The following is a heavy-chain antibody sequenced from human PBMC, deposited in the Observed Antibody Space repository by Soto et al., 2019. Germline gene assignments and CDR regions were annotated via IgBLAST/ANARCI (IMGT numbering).Heavy chain of an antibody. Sequence: PGGSLRLSCAASGFTFSSYSMNWVRQAPGKGLEWVSSISSSSSYIYYADSVKGRFTISRDNAKNSLYLQMNSLRAEDTAVYYCATLTMVRGDFDYWGQGTLVTVS. CDR2: ISSSSSYI. CDR3: ATLTMVRGDFDY. D-gene: IGHD3-10*01. CDR1: GFTFSSYS. J-gene: IGHJ4*02. V-gene: IGHV3-21*01.